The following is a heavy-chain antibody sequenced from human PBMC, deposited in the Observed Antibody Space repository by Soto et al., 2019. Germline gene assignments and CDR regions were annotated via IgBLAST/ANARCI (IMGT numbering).Heavy chain of an antibody. J-gene: IGHJ3*01. D-gene: IGHD3-9*01. V-gene: IGHV4-59*08. CDR3: ASLNFDILTGYYAFDL. Sequence: SETLSLTCTVSGGSIGGYYRSWIRQSPGKGLEYIGYISYSGSTNYNPSLKSRVTTSLDTSKHQFSLKLSSVTAADTAVYYCASLNFDILTGYYAFDLWGQGTMVTVSS. CDR1: GGSIGGYY. CDR2: ISYSGST.